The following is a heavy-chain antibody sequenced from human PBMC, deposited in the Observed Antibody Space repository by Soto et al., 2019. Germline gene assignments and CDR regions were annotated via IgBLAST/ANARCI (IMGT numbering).Heavy chain of an antibody. CDR3: ARGYCSSPSCYTRGPPDGFDP. V-gene: IGHV1-18*04. CDR2: NIPYNGNT. Sequence: WKASGSTFTSHETSWLRQESGPGLARMGWNIPYNGNTNDAQKLQGRVTMTTDTSRSTAYMELRSLRSDDTAVYYCARGYCSSPSCYTRGPPDGFDPWGQGTLVAVSS. D-gene: IGHD2-2*02. J-gene: IGHJ5*02. CDR1: GSTFTSHE.